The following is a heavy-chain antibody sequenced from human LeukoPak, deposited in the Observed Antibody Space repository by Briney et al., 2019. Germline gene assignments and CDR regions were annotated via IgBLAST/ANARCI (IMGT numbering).Heavy chain of an antibody. D-gene: IGHD2-15*01. V-gene: IGHV3-73*01. CDR2: IRNNANSYAT. J-gene: IGHJ6*01. Sequence: GGSLKLSRAASGFTFSGSAMHWVRQASGKGLEWVGRIRNNANSYATAYAASVEGRFTISRDDSKNTAYLQMNSLKTEDTAVYYCTRKDIGYCSGGSCSLYGMDVWGQGTTVIVSS. CDR3: TRKDIGYCSGGSCSLYGMDV. CDR1: GFTFSGSA.